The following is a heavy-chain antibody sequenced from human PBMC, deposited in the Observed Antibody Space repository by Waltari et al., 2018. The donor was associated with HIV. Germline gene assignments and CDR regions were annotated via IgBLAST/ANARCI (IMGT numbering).Heavy chain of an antibody. D-gene: IGHD3-16*01. CDR2: INSDGSST. CDR3: ASLYNYVWGSPLPFDY. CDR1: GFTFSSYW. V-gene: IGHV3-74*01. Sequence: EVQLVESGGGFVQPGGSLRLSCAASGFTFSSYWMHWVRQAPGKGLVWVSRINSDGSSTNYADSVKGRFTISRDNAKNTVYLQMNSLRAEDTALYYCASLYNYVWGSPLPFDYWGQGTLVTVSS. J-gene: IGHJ4*02.